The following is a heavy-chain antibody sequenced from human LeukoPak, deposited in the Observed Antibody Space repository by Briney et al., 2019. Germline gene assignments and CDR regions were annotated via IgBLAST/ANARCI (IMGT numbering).Heavy chain of an antibody. Sequence: PGGSLRLSCAASGFTFSSYAMSWVRQAPGKGLEWVSAISGSGGSTYYVDSVKGRFTISRDNSKNTLYLQMNSLRAEDTAVYYCAKDKGRLLQGDFDYWGQGTLVTVSS. J-gene: IGHJ4*02. CDR1: GFTFSSYA. D-gene: IGHD1-26*01. CDR2: ISGSGGST. V-gene: IGHV3-23*01. CDR3: AKDKGRLLQGDFDY.